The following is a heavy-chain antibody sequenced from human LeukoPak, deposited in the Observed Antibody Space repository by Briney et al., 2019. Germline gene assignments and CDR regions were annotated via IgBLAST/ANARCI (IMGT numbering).Heavy chain of an antibody. D-gene: IGHD1-14*01. Sequence: ASVKVSCKASGHTFTTYYVHLVRQAPGQGLEWMGVINPSGDGTNYPQRFQGRVTLTRDTSTSTVYMELSSLRSEDTAIYYCTKETPNTGWFDPWGQGTLVTVSS. J-gene: IGHJ5*02. CDR3: TKETPNTGWFDP. V-gene: IGHV1-46*01. CDR1: GHTFTTYY. CDR2: INPSGDGT.